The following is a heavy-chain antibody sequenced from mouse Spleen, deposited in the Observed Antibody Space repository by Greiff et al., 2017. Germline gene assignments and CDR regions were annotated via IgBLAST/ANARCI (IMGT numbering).Heavy chain of an antibody. CDR1: GFTFSDYY. CDR3: ARALDSSGLAWFAY. CDR2: INYDGSST. Sequence: EVMLVESEGGLVQPGSSMKLSCTASGFTFSDYYMAWVRQVPEKGLEWVANINYDGSSTYYLDSLKSRFIISRDNAKNILYLQMSSLKSEDTATYYCARALDSSGLAWFAYWGQGTLVTVSA. J-gene: IGHJ3*01. V-gene: IGHV5-16*01. D-gene: IGHD3-2*02.